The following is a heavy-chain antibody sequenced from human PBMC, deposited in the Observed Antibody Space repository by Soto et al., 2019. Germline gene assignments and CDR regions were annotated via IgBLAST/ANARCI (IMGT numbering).Heavy chain of an antibody. CDR2: ISAYNGNT. D-gene: IGHD3-16*02. CDR1: GYTFASFG. CDR3: ARGTGYHTH. V-gene: IGHV1-18*01. J-gene: IGHJ4*02. Sequence: QVHLVQSGAEVKKPGASVKVSCKASGYTFASFGFSWVRQAPGQGLEWMGWISAYNGNTNYAQKFQGRVTMTTDTSTSTTYMELRSLRSDDTAMYYWARGTGYHTHWGQGTLVSVSS.